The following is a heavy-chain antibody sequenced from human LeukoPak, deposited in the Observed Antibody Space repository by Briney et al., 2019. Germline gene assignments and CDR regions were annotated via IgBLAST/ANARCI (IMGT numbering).Heavy chain of an antibody. J-gene: IGHJ4*02. CDR1: GFTFSTAS. V-gene: IGHV3-23*01. D-gene: IGHD6-19*01. CDR2: FDTGFGT. CDR3: ARSSGWWSLDY. Sequence: GGSLRLSCAASGFTFSTASLHWVRQAPGRGLEWVSAFDTGFGTYYPDSLKGRFTIPRDNSRNILFLQMNSLRAEDTAVYYCARSSGWWSLDYWGQGTLVTVSS.